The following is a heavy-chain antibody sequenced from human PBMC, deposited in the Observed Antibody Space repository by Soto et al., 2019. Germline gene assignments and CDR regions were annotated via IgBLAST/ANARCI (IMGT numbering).Heavy chain of an antibody. Sequence: QVQLVQSGPEVRKPGASVKVSCKASGYTFNHYAISWVRQAPGQGLEWMGWISAYNGNTHYAQKFEGRVTMNTDSSTSTAYLEVRSLRSDDTAVYYCARDIVATIQGDYWGQGTLVTVSS. J-gene: IGHJ4*02. D-gene: IGHD5-12*01. CDR3: ARDIVATIQGDY. V-gene: IGHV1-18*04. CDR2: ISAYNGNT. CDR1: GYTFNHYA.